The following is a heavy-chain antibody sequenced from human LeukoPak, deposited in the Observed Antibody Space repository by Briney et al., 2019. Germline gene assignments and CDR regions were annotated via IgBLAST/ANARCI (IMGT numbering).Heavy chain of an antibody. CDR1: GASMSDYY. CDR3: VRRVRYFGQNDY. D-gene: IGHD3-9*01. CDR2: IYYTGST. Sequence: KPSETLSLTCTVSGASMSDYYWSWNRQPPGKGLEWIGYIYYTGSTNYNPSLKSRVTMSVDTSKNQISLKLSSVTAADSAVYYCVRRVRYFGQNDYWGQGTLVTVSS. V-gene: IGHV4-59*08. J-gene: IGHJ4*02.